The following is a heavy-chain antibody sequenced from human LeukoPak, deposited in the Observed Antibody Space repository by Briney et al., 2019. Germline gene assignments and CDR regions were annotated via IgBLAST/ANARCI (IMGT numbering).Heavy chain of an antibody. V-gene: IGHV3-74*01. J-gene: IGHJ6*03. D-gene: IGHD3-3*01. CDR2: IHSEGSPA. CDR3: ARDLGYYYMDV. Sequence: GESLRLSCEATGFTFSRDWMHWVRQAPGKGLAWVSRIHSEGSPATYADSVKGRFTISRDNAKNTLYLQMDSLRVEDTAVYYCARDLGYYYMDVWGKGTTVTVSS. CDR1: GFTFSRDW.